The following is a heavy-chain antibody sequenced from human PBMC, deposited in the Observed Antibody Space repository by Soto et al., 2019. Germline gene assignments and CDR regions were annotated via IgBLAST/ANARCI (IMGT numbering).Heavy chain of an antibody. J-gene: IGHJ6*02. D-gene: IGHD3-3*01. V-gene: IGHV1-69*18. Sequence: QVQLVQSGAEVKKPGSSVKVSCRPSGDTFSNYAFHWVRQAPGQGLEWMGRLVPSFRTPNYAQIFKGRVTITADESTSTAYIELTSLRSEDTAVYYCARRVFDFWSGPDPNYYYCDGMDVWDQGTTVSVSS. CDR2: LVPSFRTP. CDR3: ARRVFDFWSGPDPNYYYCDGMDV. CDR1: GDTFSNYA.